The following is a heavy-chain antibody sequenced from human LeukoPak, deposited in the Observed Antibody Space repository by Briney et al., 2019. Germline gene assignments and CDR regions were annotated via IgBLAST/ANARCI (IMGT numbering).Heavy chain of an antibody. Sequence: GGSLRLSCAASGFTFSSYWMSWVRQAPGKGLEWVANIKQDGSEKYYVDSVKGRFTISRDNAKNSLYLQMNSLRAEDTAVYYCARLTGYCSSTSCYYFDYWGQGTLVTVSS. CDR2: IKQDGSEK. V-gene: IGHV3-7*01. J-gene: IGHJ4*02. CDR1: GFTFSSYW. CDR3: ARLTGYCSSTSCYYFDY. D-gene: IGHD2-2*01.